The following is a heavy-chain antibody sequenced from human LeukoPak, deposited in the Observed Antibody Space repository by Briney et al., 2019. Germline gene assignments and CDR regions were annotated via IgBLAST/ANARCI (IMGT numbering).Heavy chain of an antibody. CDR3: ARSEELSLYYFDY. V-gene: IGHV5-51*01. CDR1: GYSFTSYW. CDR2: IYPGDSDT. J-gene: IGHJ4*02. Sequence: GESLKISCKGSGYSFTSYWIGWVRQMPGKGLEWMGIIYPGDSDTRYSPSFQGQVTISADKSISTAYLQWSSLKASDTAKYYCARSEELSLYYFDYWGQGTLVTVSS. D-gene: IGHD3-16*02.